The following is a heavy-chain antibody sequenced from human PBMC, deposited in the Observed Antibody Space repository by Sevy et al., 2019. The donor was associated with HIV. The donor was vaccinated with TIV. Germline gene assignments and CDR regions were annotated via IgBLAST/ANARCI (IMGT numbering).Heavy chain of an antibody. CDR1: GFTFSSYW. CDR3: ARDQRGFSEMDV. CDR2: IKQDGSEK. Sequence: GGSLRLSCAASGFTFSSYWMSWVRQAPGKGVEWMANIKQDGSEKYYVDSVKGRFTISRDNAKNSLYLQMNSLRAEDTAVYYCARDQRGFSEMDVWGQGTTVTVSS. D-gene: IGHD3-10*01. J-gene: IGHJ6*02. V-gene: IGHV3-7*01.